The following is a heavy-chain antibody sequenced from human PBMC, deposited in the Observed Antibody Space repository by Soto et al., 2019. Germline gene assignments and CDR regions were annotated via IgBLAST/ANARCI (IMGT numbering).Heavy chain of an antibody. V-gene: IGHV4-39*07. J-gene: IGHJ6*02. CDR3: ARDSQVAAAKDV. CDR1: GGSISSSSYY. D-gene: IGHD6-13*01. Sequence: SATLSLTCTVSGGSISSSSYYWGWIRQPPGKGLEWIGSIYYSGSTYYNPSLKSRVTIIADESTSTAYMELSSLRSEDTAVYYCARDSQVAAAKDVWGQGTTVTVSS. CDR2: IYYSGST.